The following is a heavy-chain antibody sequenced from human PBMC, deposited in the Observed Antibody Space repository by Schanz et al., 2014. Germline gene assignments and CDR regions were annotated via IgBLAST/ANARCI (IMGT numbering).Heavy chain of an antibody. Sequence: QVHLEQSGPEVKKPGASVKLSCRASGYPFTNYYIHWVRQAPGQGLEWMGIINPSGGSTSYAQKFQGRVTMTEDTSTETAYMELSGLRSGDTAVYYCATNSPFRMVRGSNAFDAWGQGTMVTGSS. V-gene: IGHV1-46*03. D-gene: IGHD3-10*01. J-gene: IGHJ3*01. CDR1: GYPFTNYY. CDR2: INPSGGST. CDR3: ATNSPFRMVRGSNAFDA.